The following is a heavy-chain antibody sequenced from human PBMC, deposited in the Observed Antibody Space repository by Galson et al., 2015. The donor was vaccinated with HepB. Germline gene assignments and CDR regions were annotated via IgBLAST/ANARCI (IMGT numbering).Heavy chain of an antibody. CDR1: GGTFSSCA. J-gene: IGHJ5*02. Sequence: SVKVSCKASGGTFSSCAISWVRQAPGQGLEWMGGIIPIFGTANYAQKFQGRVTITADKSTSTAYMELSSLRSEDTAVYYCARGYYDSSGYYYSWFDPWGQGTLVTVSS. CDR2: IIPIFGTA. D-gene: IGHD3-22*01. V-gene: IGHV1-69*06. CDR3: ARGYYDSSGYYYSWFDP.